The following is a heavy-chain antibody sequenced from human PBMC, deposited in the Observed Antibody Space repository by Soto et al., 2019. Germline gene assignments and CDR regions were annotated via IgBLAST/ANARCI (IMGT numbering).Heavy chain of an antibody. CDR2: MNPNSGNT. CDR1: GYTFTSYD. CDR3: ARGGIRLYYVWRSYRTDPWYYFDY. J-gene: IGHJ4*02. V-gene: IGHV1-8*01. D-gene: IGHD3-16*02. Sequence: ASVTVSCKASGYTFTSYDINWVRQATGQGLEWMGWMNPNSGNTGYAQKFQGRVTMTRNTSISTAYMKLSSLRSEDTAVYYCARGGIRLYYVWRSYRTDPWYYFDYWGQGTLVTV.